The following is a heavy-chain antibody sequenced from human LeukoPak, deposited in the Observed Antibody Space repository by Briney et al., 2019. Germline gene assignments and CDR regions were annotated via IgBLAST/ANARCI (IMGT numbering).Heavy chain of an antibody. CDR1: GYTFTGYY. J-gene: IGHJ4*02. V-gene: IGHV1-2*06. CDR3: ARGDYHTSGYRFDY. CDR2: IIPNSGGT. Sequence: ASVKVSCKASGYTFTGYYMHWVRQAPGQGLEWMGRIIPNSGGTNSGQKFQGRLTMTRDTSISTAYMELSRLSSDDTAVYYCARGDYHTSGYRFDYWGQGTLVTVSS. D-gene: IGHD3-22*01.